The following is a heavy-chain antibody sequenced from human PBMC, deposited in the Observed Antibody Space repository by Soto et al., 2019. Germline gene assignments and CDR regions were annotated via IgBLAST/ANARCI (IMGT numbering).Heavy chain of an antibody. CDR2: IKQDGSEK. D-gene: IGHD5-18*01. J-gene: IGHJ4*02. CDR1: GFTFSSYW. CDR3: ARRGTGKYSYGYEYFDY. V-gene: IGHV3-7*02. Sequence: GGSLRLSCAASGFTFSSYWMSWVRQAPGKGLEWVANIKQDGSEKYYADSVKGRFTISRDNSKNTLYLQMNSLRAEDTAVYYCARRGTGKYSYGYEYFDYWGQGTLVTVSS.